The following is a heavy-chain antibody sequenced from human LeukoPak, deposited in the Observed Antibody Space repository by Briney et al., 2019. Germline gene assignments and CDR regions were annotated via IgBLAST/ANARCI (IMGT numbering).Heavy chain of an antibody. CDR3: AKGGGGGYSYGYGQLDY. CDR2: INWNAGST. D-gene: IGHD5-18*01. J-gene: IGHJ4*02. Sequence: GGSLRLSCAASGFTFHDYAMYWVRQAPGKGLEWVSLINWNAGSTYYADSAKGRFTISRDNSKNSLYLQMNSLRAEDTAMYYCAKGGGGGYSYGYGQLDYWGQGTLVTVSS. V-gene: IGHV3-43D*04. CDR1: GFTFHDYA.